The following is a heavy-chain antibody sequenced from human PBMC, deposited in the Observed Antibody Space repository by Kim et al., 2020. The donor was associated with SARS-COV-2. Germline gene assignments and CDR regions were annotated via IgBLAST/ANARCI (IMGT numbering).Heavy chain of an antibody. CDR1: GGTFSSYA. V-gene: IGHV1-69*13. D-gene: IGHD6-13*01. CDR3: ARYFKWEVAAGTSHYGMDV. CDR2: IIPIFGTA. Sequence: SVKVSCKASGGTFSSYAISWVRQAPGQGLEWMGGIIPIFGTANYAQKFQGRVTITADESTSTAYMELSSLRSEDTAVYYCARYFKWEVAAGTSHYGMDVWGQGTTVTVSS. J-gene: IGHJ6*02.